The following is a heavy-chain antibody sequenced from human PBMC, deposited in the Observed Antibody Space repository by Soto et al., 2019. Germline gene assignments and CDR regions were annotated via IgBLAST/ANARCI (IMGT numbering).Heavy chain of an antibody. CDR3: GKVLVGATGHTDSDS. Sequence: SETLSLTCTVSGGSIYRSGYYWGWIRQPPGRGLEWIGNIDYNGATYSNPSLKSRVTISRDTSKNQFSLKLTSVTAADTALYYCGKVLVGATGHTDSDSWGPGTLVTVSS. V-gene: IGHV4-39*01. J-gene: IGHJ4*02. D-gene: IGHD2-15*01. CDR1: GGSIYRSGYY. CDR2: IDYNGAT.